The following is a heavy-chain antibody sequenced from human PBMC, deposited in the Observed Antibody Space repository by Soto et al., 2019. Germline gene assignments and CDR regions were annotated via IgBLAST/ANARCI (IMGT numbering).Heavy chain of an antibody. CDR2: MNPNSGDT. J-gene: IGHJ6*03. CDR3: ARESGGATATLDYYYFYIDV. Sequence: QVQLVQSGAEVKKPGASVTVSCKASGYRFSDYYLHWVRQAPGQGPEWMGWMNPNSGDTKYAQKFKGRVTRTRHTSVRTAFMELNWLKSDDTAVYYFARESGGATATLDYYYFYIDVWGIGTTVTVSS. V-gene: IGHV1-2*02. CDR1: GYRFSDYY. D-gene: IGHD5-12*01.